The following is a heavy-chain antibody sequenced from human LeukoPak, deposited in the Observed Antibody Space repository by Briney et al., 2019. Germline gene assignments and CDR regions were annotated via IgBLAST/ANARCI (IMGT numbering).Heavy chain of an antibody. D-gene: IGHD4/OR15-4a*01. CDR1: GGSVSGHF. CDR2: IYNSGIT. J-gene: IGHJ6*03. Sequence: SETLSLACTVSGGSVSGHFWSWIRHPPGKGLEWIGYIYNSGITNYNPSLKSRVTMSVDTSKNQFSLMLRSVTAADTAVYYCARDHLPAGAPGYYMDVWGKGTTVTVSS. V-gene: IGHV4-59*02. CDR3: ARDHLPAGAPGYYMDV.